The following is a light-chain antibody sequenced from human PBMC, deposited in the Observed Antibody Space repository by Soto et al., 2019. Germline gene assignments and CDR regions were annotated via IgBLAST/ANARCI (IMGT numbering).Light chain of an antibody. CDR2: DAS. Sequence: EIVLTQSPATLSLSPGERATLSCRASQSVSSYLAWYQQKPGQAPRLLIYDASNRATGIPARFSGSGSGTDFALTISSLEPEDFAGYYCQHRSNLPFTCGPGTKVDIK. J-gene: IGKJ3*01. CDR3: QHRSNLPFT. CDR1: QSVSSY. V-gene: IGKV3-11*01.